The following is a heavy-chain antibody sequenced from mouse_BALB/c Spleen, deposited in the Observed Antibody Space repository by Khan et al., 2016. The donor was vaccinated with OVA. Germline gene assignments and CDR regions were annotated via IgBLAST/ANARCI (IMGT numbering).Heavy chain of an antibody. CDR1: GYTFTNYG. D-gene: IGHD2-14*01. Sequence: QIQLVQSGPELKKPGETVKISCMASGYTFTNYGMDWVKQAPGKGLKWMGWINTYTGEPTYADDFKGRFAFSLETSASTAYLQINNLKNEDTATYFGARSEYYRSFAYWGQGTLVTVSA. J-gene: IGHJ3*01. CDR2: INTYTGEP. CDR3: ARSEYYRSFAY. V-gene: IGHV9-3-1*01.